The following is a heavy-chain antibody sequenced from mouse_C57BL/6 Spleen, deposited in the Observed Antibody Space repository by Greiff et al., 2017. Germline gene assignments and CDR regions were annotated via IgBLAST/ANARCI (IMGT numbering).Heavy chain of an antibody. CDR3: ARGGYYGAY. CDR1: GYTFTSYW. J-gene: IGHJ3*01. D-gene: IGHD2-3*01. V-gene: IGHV1-50*01. CDR2: IDPSDSYT. Sequence: QVQLQQPGAELVKPGASVKLSCKASGYTFTSYWMQWVKQRPGQGLEWIGEIDPSDSYTNYNQKFKGKATLTVDTSSSTAYMQLSSLTSEDSAVYYCARGGYYGAYWGQGTLVTVSA.